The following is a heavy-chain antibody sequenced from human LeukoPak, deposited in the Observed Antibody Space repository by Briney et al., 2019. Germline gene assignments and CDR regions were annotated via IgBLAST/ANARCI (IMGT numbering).Heavy chain of an antibody. CDR1: GFTFSSYW. CDR3: ATVVPDFDY. V-gene: IGHV3-74*01. J-gene: IGHJ4*02. Sequence: QPGGSLRHSCAAPGFTFSSYWMHWVRQAPGKGLVWVSRINTDGSSTSYADSVKGRFTISRDNSKNTLYLQMNSLRAEDTAVYYCATVVPDFDYWGQGTLVTVSS. CDR2: INTDGSST.